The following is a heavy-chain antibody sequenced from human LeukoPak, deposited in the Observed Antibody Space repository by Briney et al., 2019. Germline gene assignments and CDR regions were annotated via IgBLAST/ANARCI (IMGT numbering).Heavy chain of an antibody. CDR3: AKVRGGSSGYYDY. V-gene: IGHV3-9*01. CDR1: GFNFEEYA. J-gene: IGHJ4*02. CDR2: ITWNSGKI. D-gene: IGHD3-22*01. Sequence: GGSLRLSCAASGFNFEEYAMHWVRQAPGKGLEWVSSITWNSGKIGYADSVQGRFTISRDNAKNSLYLQMNSLRAEDTALYYCAKVRGGSSGYYDYWGQETLVTVSS.